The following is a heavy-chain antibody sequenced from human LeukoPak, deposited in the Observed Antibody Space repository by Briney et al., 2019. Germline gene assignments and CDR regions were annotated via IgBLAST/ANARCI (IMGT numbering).Heavy chain of an antibody. J-gene: IGHJ4*02. CDR1: GYIFTSYW. CDR2: IYPGDSDT. Sequence: GESLQISCKGSGYIFTSYWIGWVRQLPGKGLEWMGIIYPGDSDTRYSPSFQGQVTIPADKSISTAYLQWSSLKASDTAMYYCARQSVAGTPNFDYWGQGTLVTVSS. CDR3: ARQSVAGTPNFDY. D-gene: IGHD6-19*01. V-gene: IGHV5-51*01.